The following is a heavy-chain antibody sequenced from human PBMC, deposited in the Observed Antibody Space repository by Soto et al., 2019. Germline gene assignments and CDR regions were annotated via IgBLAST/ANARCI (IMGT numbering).Heavy chain of an antibody. D-gene: IGHD2-8*01. CDR2: IHYSGST. CDR3: ARLTGYCSNGVCGYYYYGMDV. J-gene: IGHJ6*02. V-gene: IGHV4-39*01. Sequence: SETLSLTCTVSGGSITSSNYYWGWIRQPPGKGLEWMGSIHYSGSTYYNPSLKSRVTMSVDTSKNQFSLKLSSVTAADTAVYYCARLTGYCSNGVCGYYYYGMDVWGQGTTVTVSS. CDR1: GGSITSSNYY.